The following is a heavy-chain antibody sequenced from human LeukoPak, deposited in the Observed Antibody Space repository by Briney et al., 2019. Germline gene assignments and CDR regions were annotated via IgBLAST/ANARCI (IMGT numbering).Heavy chain of an antibody. Sequence: GGSLRLSCAASGFTFRSYEMNWVRQAPGKGLEWVSYISSSGSTIVYADSVKGRFTISRDNAKNSLYLQMNSLRAEDTAVYYCARDGGGYRFYNWFDPWGQGTLVTVSS. CDR1: GFTFRSYE. CDR3: ARDGGGYRFYNWFDP. CDR2: ISSSGSTI. D-gene: IGHD5-12*01. J-gene: IGHJ5*02. V-gene: IGHV3-48*03.